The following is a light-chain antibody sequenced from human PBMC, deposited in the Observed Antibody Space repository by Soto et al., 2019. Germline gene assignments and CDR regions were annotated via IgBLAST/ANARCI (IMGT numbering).Light chain of an antibody. CDR3: QQYNNWPPLT. Sequence: EIVMTQSPATLSVSPGERATLFCRASQSVSIDLAWYQKKAGLAPRLLIYGASTRATGIPARFSGSGSGTEFTLTISSLQSEDFAFYYCQQYNNWPPLTFGGGTKVEIK. V-gene: IGKV3-15*01. CDR1: QSVSID. J-gene: IGKJ4*01. CDR2: GAS.